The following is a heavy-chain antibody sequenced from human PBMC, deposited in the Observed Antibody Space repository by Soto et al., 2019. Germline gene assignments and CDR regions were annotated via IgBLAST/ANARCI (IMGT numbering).Heavy chain of an antibody. J-gene: IGHJ6*02. D-gene: IGHD6-19*01. V-gene: IGHV1-18*04. Sequence: QVQLVQSGAEVKKPGASLKVSFQSSGYSFSDYGIAWVRQAPGQGLAWVGWISTYNGNTNDAQKFQGRVTMTTDTSANTAYMELRSLRSDDTAMYYCARYGYSSGWYLGTGMDVWGQGTPVTVSS. CDR3: ARYGYSSGWYLGTGMDV. CDR1: GYSFSDYG. CDR2: ISTYNGNT.